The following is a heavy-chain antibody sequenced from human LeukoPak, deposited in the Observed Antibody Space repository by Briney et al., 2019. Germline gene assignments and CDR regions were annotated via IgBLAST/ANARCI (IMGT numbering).Heavy chain of an antibody. CDR1: GFTISSNS. J-gene: IGHJ3*02. CDR2: INSSSSYI. V-gene: IGHV3-21*01. CDR3: ARERGEHYSVAFAM. Sequence: GSLRLSCAASGFTISSNSRNWVRQAPGKGLEWVSSINSSSSYIYYADSVEGRFTLSRDNAKNSLYLQTNSLRAEETAVYYCARERGEHYSVAFAMGGQGTMVSVSS. D-gene: IGHD1/OR15-1a*01.